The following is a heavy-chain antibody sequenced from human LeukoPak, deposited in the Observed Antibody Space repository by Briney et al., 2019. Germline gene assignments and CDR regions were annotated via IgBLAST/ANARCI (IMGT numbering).Heavy chain of an antibody. CDR1: ALTFSRYV. V-gene: IGHV3-23*01. D-gene: IGHD3-10*01. J-gene: IGHJ1*01. CDR2: ISGYGDST. Sequence: GGSLRLSCASSALTFSRYVINWVRQAPGKGLEWVSAISGYGDSTFYADSVKGRFSISRDNSKNTVYLQIDSLRVEDTAVYYCAQDAEEKGYGRPVEYFQHWGQGTLVTVSS. CDR3: AQDAEEKGYGRPVEYFQH.